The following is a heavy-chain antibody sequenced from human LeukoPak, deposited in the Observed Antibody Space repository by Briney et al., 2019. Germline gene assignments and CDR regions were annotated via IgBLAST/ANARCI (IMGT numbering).Heavy chain of an antibody. V-gene: IGHV3-74*01. Sequence: GGSLTHTCAASGFTFSNYWMHWVRQAPGKGLVWVSRIKTDGSSTDYADSVKGRFTISRDNATNTFYLQMNSLRAEDTAVYYCARDGDVYNFDYWGQGTPVTVSS. CDR3: ARDGDVYNFDY. J-gene: IGHJ4*02. D-gene: IGHD5-24*01. CDR2: IKTDGSST. CDR1: GFTFSNYW.